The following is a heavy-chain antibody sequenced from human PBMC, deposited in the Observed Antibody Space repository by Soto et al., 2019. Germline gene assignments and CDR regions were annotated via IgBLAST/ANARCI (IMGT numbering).Heavy chain of an antibody. CDR2: ISESGDNA. D-gene: IGHD5-18*01. CDR1: GFPFNTYA. J-gene: IGHJ5*02. CDR3: EKGGYIYGLDP. Sequence: GGSLRLSCAASGFPFNTYAMSWVRQAPGKGPEWVSAISESGDNAFYADSVQGRFTISRDNSYNILYLQMNSLRAEDTALYFCEKGGYIYGLDPWGQGTLVTVSS. V-gene: IGHV3-23*01.